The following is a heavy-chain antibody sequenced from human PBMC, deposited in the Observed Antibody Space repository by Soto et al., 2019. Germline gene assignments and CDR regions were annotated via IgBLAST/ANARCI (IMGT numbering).Heavy chain of an antibody. J-gene: IGHJ3*02. CDR1: GYTFTSHY. Sequence: ASVKVSCKASGYTFTSHYIHWVRQAPGQGLEWMAIINPSGGSTIYAQKFQGRVTMTEDTSTDTAYMELSSLRSEDTAVCYCATSSGYYYDAFDIWGQGTMVTVSS. D-gene: IGHD3-22*01. CDR3: ATSSGYYYDAFDI. CDR2: INPSGGST. V-gene: IGHV1-46*01.